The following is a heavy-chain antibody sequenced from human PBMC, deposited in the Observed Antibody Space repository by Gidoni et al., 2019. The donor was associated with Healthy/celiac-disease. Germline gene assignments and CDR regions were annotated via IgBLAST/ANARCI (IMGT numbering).Heavy chain of an antibody. CDR1: GFTFSSYS. D-gene: IGHD3-3*01. Sequence: EVQLVESGGGLVKPGGSLRLSCAASGFTFSSYSMNWVRQAPGKGLEWVSSISSSSSYIYYADAVKGRFTISRDNAKNSLYLQMNSLRAEDTAVYYCARVGASEQNGWGQGTLVTVSS. V-gene: IGHV3-21*01. J-gene: IGHJ4*02. CDR3: ARVGASEQNG. CDR2: ISSSSSYI.